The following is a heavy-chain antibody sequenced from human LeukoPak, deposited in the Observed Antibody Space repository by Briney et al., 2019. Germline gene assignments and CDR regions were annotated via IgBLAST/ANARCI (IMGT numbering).Heavy chain of an antibody. V-gene: IGHV3-30*02. J-gene: IGHJ4*02. CDR2: INDGSNK. CDR3: AREEMATILIDY. CDR1: GFTFRNYG. Sequence: GGSLRLSCAASGFTFRNYGMHWVRQAPGVGLEWVAFINDGSNKHYADSVEGRFTISRDNSKNTLFLQMNSLRAEDTAVYYCAREEMATILIDYWGQGTLVTVSS. D-gene: IGHD5-24*01.